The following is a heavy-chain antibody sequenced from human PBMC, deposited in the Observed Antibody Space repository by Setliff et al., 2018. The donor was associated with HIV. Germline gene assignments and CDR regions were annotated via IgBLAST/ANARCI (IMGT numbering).Heavy chain of an antibody. CDR1: GYTLTSYD. D-gene: IGHD3-9*01. CDR2: MNPNTGDT. V-gene: IGHV1-8*01. J-gene: IGHJ6*04. Sequence: ASVKVSCKASGYTLTSYDINWVRQATGQGLEWMGWMNPNTGDTVYAQKFQGRVTMTRNTSISTAYMELSSLRVEDTAVYFCAKDPPGFSHFLDYWGKGTTVTVSS. CDR3: AKDPPGFSHFLDY.